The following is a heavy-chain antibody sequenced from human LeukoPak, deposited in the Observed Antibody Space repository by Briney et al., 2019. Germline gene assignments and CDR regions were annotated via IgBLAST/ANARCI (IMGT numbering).Heavy chain of an antibody. J-gene: IGHJ6*02. CDR1: GGSISSYY. CDR2: IYTSGST. CDR3: ARDVTGTPYYYYYGMDV. Sequence: SETLSLTCTVSGGSISSYYWSWIRQPAGKGLEWIGRIYTSGSTNYNPSLKSRVTMSVDTSKNQFSLKLSSVTAADTAVYYCARDVTGTPYYYYYGMDVWGQGTTVTVSS. V-gene: IGHV4-4*07. D-gene: IGHD1-7*01.